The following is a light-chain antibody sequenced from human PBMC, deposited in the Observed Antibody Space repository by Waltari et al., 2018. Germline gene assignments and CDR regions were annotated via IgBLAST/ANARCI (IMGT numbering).Light chain of an antibody. CDR3: CSHAGSTTFYV. CDR2: EGS. CDR1: SSDVGNYNF. J-gene: IGLJ1*01. V-gene: IGLV2-23*01. Sequence: QSALTQPASVSGSPGQSITISCTGTSSDVGNYNFVSWYQQHPGKAPKLMIYEGSKRPSGVSNRFSGSKSGNTASLTISGLQAEDEADYYCCSHAGSTTFYVFGTETKVTVV.